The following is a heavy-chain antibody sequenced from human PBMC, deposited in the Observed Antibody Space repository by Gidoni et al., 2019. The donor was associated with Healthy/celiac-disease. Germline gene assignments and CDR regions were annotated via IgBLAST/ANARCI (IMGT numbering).Heavy chain of an antibody. V-gene: IGHV4-39*01. CDR1: GGSISSSSYY. D-gene: IGHD6-19*01. J-gene: IGHJ5*02. CDR2: IYYSWGT. CDR3: WGWLVPRGWFDP. Sequence: QLQLQESGPGLGKPSETLSLTCTVPGGSISSSSYYWGWIRQPPGKGLEGIGSIYYSWGTYYNPSLKSRVTISVDTSKNQFSLKLSSVTAADTAVYYCWGWLVPRGWFDPWGQGTLVTVSS.